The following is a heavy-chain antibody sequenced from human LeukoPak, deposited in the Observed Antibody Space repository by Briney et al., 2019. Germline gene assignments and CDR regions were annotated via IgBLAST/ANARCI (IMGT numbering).Heavy chain of an antibody. Sequence: ASVKVSCKASGYTFTSYDINWVRQATGQGPEWMGWMNPNSGNTGYAQKFQGRVTMTRNTSISTAYMELSSLRSEDTAVYYCASSQDPTIPFDYWGQGTLVTVSS. J-gene: IGHJ4*02. V-gene: IGHV1-8*01. D-gene: IGHD2-21*01. CDR2: MNPNSGNT. CDR1: GYTFTSYD. CDR3: ASSQDPTIPFDY.